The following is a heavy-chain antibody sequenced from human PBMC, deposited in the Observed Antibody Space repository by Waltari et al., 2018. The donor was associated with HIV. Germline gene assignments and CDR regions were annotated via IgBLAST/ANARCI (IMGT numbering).Heavy chain of an antibody. CDR2: ISGSGSSP. CDR3: AREGSFSSSGSFGDY. J-gene: IGHJ4*02. V-gene: IGHV3-23*01. CDR1: GFICSSGA. D-gene: IGHD1-26*01. Sequence: EVQLLESGGGLVQPGGSVRLSGAASGFICSSGAMTWVRQAPGKGLEWVSSISGSGSSPYFADSVKGRFTISRDNSKNTLYLQMNSLRAEDTAVYYCAREGSFSSSGSFGDYWGQGTLVTVSS.